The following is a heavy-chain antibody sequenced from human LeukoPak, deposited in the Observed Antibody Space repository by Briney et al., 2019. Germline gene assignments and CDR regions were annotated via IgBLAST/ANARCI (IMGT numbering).Heavy chain of an antibody. CDR1: GYSLSSGYY. CDR2: VDHSGGT. J-gene: IGHJ3*02. CDR3: AREGDAFDI. V-gene: IGHV4-38-2*02. Sequence: SETLSLTCTVSGYSLSSGYYWGWIRQPPGKGLEWIGSVDHSGGTYYNPSLRSRVSISVDTSKNHFSLNLTSVTAADTAVYYCAREGDAFDIWGQGTMVTVSS.